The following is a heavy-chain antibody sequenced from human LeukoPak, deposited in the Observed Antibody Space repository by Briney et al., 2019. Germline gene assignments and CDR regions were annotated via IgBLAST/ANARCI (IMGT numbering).Heavy chain of an antibody. J-gene: IGHJ4*02. CDR1: GGSISSGDYY. D-gene: IGHD2-15*01. CDR3: ARTCSGGSCYSGDY. Sequence: SQTLSLTCTVSGGSISSGDYYWSWIRQPPGKGLEWIGYIYYSGSTYYNPSLKSRVTISVDTSKNQFSLKLSSVTAADTAVYYCARTCSGGSCYSGDYWGQGTLVTVSS. V-gene: IGHV4-30-4*08. CDR2: IYYSGST.